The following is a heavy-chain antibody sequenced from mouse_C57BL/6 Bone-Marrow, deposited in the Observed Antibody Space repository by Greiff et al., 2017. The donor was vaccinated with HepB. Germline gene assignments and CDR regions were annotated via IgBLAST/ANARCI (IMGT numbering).Heavy chain of an antibody. CDR3: ARVGRGFDY. CDR1: GYTFTSYW. CDR2: IYPGSGST. D-gene: IGHD4-1*01. V-gene: IGHV1-55*01. Sequence: QVQLKQPGAELVKPGASVKMSCKASGYTFTSYWITWVKQRPGQGLEWIGDIYPGSGSTKYNEKFKSKATLTVDTSSSTAYMQLSSLTSEDAAVYYCARVGRGFDYWGQGTTLTVSS. J-gene: IGHJ2*01.